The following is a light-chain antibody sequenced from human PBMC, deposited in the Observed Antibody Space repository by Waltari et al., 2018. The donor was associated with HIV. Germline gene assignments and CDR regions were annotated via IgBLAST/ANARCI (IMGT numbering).Light chain of an antibody. CDR2: KDK. J-gene: IGLJ3*02. V-gene: IGLV3-25*03. Sequence: SYELTQPPSVSVSPGQTASITCGWTELAKQYVYWYHQKAGQAHLVIMAKDKERPPGLPDRFSGSNSGTTVTLTISPVQSEDEAHYYCQSADSSGLYWVFGGGTKLTVL. CDR3: QSADSSGLYWV. CDR1: ELAKQY.